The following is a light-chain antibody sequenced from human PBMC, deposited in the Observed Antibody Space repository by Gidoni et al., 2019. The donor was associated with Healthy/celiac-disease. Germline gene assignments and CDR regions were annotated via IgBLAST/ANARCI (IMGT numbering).Light chain of an antibody. CDR3: CSPGM. CDR1: SSDVGSYNL. Sequence: QSALTPPASVSGSPGQSITISCTGTSSDVGSYNLVSWYQQHPGKAPKLMIYEGSKRPSGVSNRFSGSKSGNTASLTISGLQAEDEADYYCCSPGMFGGGTKLTVL. V-gene: IGLV2-23*01. CDR2: EGS. J-gene: IGLJ3*02.